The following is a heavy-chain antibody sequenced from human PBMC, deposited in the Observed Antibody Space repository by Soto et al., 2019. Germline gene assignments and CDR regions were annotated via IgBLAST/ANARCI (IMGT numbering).Heavy chain of an antibody. J-gene: IGHJ6*02. D-gene: IGHD3-22*01. CDR3: ARPPYYYDSSGYVFGMDV. Sequence: ASVKVSCKASGYTFTSYDINWVGQATRQGLEWMGWMNPNSGNTGYAQKFQDRVTMTRDTSVSTAYLELRSLRSEDTAVYYCARPPYYYDSSGYVFGMDVWGQATTVTVSS. CDR2: MNPNSGNT. V-gene: IGHV1-8*01. CDR1: GYTFTSYD.